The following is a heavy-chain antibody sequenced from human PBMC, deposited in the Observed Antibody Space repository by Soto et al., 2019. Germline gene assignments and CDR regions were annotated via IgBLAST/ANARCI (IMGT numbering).Heavy chain of an antibody. V-gene: IGHV3-30*18. Sequence: QVQLVESGGGVVQPGRSLRLSCAASGFTFSSYGMHWVRQAPGKGLEWVAVISYDGSNKYYADSVKGRFTISRDNSKTTLYLQMNSLRAEDTAVYYCAKDLDIVVVVAATPDYWGQGTLVTVSS. CDR1: GFTFSSYG. CDR3: AKDLDIVVVVAATPDY. CDR2: ISYDGSNK. J-gene: IGHJ4*02. D-gene: IGHD2-15*01.